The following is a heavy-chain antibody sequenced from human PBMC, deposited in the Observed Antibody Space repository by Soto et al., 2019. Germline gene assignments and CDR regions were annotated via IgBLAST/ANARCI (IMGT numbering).Heavy chain of an antibody. V-gene: IGHV3-53*01. CDR3: AIGTPFQSDY. CDR1: GLTVSRNY. Sequence: EVQLVESGGGLIQPGGSLRLSCAASGLTVSRNYMSWVRQAPGKGLEWVSVIYGDGRTYYGDSVKGRFTTSRASSKNTLYLQMNSLRAEDTAVYYCAIGTPFQSDYWGQGTLVTVSS. J-gene: IGHJ4*02. CDR2: IYGDGRT.